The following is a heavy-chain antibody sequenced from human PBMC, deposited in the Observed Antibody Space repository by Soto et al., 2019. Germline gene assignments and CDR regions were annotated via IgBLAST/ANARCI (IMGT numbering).Heavy chain of an antibody. CDR1: GYTFTSYA. CDR2: INAGNGNT. J-gene: IGHJ6*02. V-gene: IGHV1-3*05. Sequence: QVQLVQSGAEEKKPGASVKVSCKASGYTFTSYAMHWVRQAPGQRLEWMGWINAGNGNTKYSQKFQGRVTITRDTSASTAYMDLCSLRCEDTAVYYCASEDYDILTAPSGMEVWGQGTTVTVSS. CDR3: ASEDYDILTAPSGMEV. D-gene: IGHD3-9*01.